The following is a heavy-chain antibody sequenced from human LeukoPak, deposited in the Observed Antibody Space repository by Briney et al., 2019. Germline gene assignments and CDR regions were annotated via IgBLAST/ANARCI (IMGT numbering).Heavy chain of an antibody. CDR1: GGTFSSYA. CDR2: IIPIFGTA. Sequence: SVKVSCKASGGTFSSYAISWVRQAPGQGLEWMGGIIPIFGTANYAQKFQGRVTITADESTSTAYMELSSLRSEDTAVYYCARGSQQWLADFDYWGQGTLATVSS. V-gene: IGHV1-69*13. J-gene: IGHJ4*02. D-gene: IGHD6-19*01. CDR3: ARGSQQWLADFDY.